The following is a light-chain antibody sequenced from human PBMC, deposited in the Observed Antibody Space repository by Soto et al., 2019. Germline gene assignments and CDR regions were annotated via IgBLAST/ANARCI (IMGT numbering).Light chain of an antibody. CDR1: QGISSY. J-gene: IGKJ1*01. V-gene: IGKV1-27*01. Sequence: DIQMTQSPSSLSASVGDRVTITCRASQGISSYLAWYQQKSGKVPKLLIYAASTLQSGVPSRFSGSGSGTDFTLTISSLQPEDVATYYCQKYNSDPWTFGQGTKVEIK. CDR3: QKYNSDPWT. CDR2: AAS.